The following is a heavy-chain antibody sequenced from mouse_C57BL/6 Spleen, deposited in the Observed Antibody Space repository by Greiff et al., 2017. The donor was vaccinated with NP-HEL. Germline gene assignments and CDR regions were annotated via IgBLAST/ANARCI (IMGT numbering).Heavy chain of an antibody. CDR3: ATRGEYDYDWAMDY. Sequence: VQLQQPGAELVKPGASVKMSCKASGYTFTSYWITWVKQRPGQGLEWIGDIYPGSGSTNYNEKFKSKATLTVDTSSSTAYMQLSSLTSEDSAVYYCATRGEYDYDWAMDYWGQGTSVTVSS. CDR1: GYTFTSYW. V-gene: IGHV1-55*01. CDR2: IYPGSGST. D-gene: IGHD2-4*01. J-gene: IGHJ4*01.